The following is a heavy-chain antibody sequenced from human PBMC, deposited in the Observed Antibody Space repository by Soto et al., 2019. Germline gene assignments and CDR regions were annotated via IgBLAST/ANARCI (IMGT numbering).Heavy chain of an antibody. CDR1: GGTFSSYA. CDR3: ARGVRYFDWLLPFYLDY. J-gene: IGHJ4*02. CDR2: VIPIFGTA. Sequence: SVKLSCKDCGGTFSSYAISWVRQAPGQGLEWMGGVIPIFGTANYAQKFQGRVTITADESTSTAYMELSSLRSEDTAVYYCARGVRYFDWLLPFYLDYWGQGTPVTVSS. D-gene: IGHD3-9*01. V-gene: IGHV1-69*13.